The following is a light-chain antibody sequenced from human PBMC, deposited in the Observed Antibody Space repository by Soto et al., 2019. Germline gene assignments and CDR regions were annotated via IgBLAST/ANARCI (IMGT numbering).Light chain of an antibody. CDR2: AAS. V-gene: IGKV1-39*01. CDR3: QQSFSPLLT. J-gene: IGKJ4*01. Sequence: DLQMTQSPSCVSASVGDRFTITCRASQTLNNYLTWFQQKQGKAPKXXIYAASTLQSGVPSRFSGSGYGAEFNLTISSLQTEDFATYHCQQSFSPLLTFGGGTKVDIK. CDR1: QTLNNY.